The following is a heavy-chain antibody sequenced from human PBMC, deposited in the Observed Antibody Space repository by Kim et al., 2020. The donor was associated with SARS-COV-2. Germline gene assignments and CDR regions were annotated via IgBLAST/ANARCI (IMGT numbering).Heavy chain of an antibody. CDR3: ARGIFGVVIIPYYYYYMAF. V-gene: IGHV4-39*01. Sequence: SETLSLTCTVSGGSISSNDYYWDWIRQPPGKGLEWIGSISYSGRTYYNPSLKSRVTISVDTSKNQISLKLSSVTAADTGVYYCARGIFGVVIIPYYYYYMAFWGKGTAVTVSS. CDR1: GGSISSNDYY. J-gene: IGHJ6*03. D-gene: IGHD3-3*01. CDR2: ISYSGRT.